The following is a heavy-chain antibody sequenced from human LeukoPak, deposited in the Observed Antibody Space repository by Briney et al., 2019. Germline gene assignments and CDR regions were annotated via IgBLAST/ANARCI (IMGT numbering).Heavy chain of an antibody. V-gene: IGHV3-11*01. D-gene: IGHD5-18*01. CDR3: ARAVSADTAMVYFDY. CDR2: ISNSGSII. CDR1: GFTFSDYY. J-gene: IGHJ4*02. Sequence: GGSLRLSCAASGFTFSDYYMFWIRQAPGKGLEWVSYISNSGSIIYYADSVKGRFTVSRDNAKDSLYLRMNSLRAEDTAVYYCARAVSADTAMVYFDYWGQGTLVTVSS.